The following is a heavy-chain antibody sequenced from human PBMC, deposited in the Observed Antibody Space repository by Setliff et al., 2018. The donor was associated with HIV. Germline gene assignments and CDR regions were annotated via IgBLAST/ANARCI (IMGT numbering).Heavy chain of an antibody. CDR2: IYYSGTA. V-gene: IGHV4-31*03. CDR3: ASAGDCTEXSCPXAXXDP. J-gene: IGHJ5*02. Sequence: SXTLSXXXTVSGGSISGGGYYWTWIRQYPGRGLEWIGYIYYSGTAYYKPSLRSRVTXSVDTSMNQFSLNLNSVTAADTAVHYGASAGDCTEXSCPXAXXDPXXXGILVTVS. D-gene: IGHD2-8*02. CDR1: GGSISGGGYY.